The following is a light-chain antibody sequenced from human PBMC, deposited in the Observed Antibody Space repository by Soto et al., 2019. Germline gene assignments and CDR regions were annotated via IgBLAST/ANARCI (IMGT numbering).Light chain of an antibody. J-gene: IGKJ1*01. V-gene: IGKV3-20*01. Sequence: EIVLTQSPGTLSLSPGERATLSCRASQSVSSSYLVWYQQKPGQAPRLLIYGASSRATGIPDRFSGSGSGTDFTLTISRLEPEDFAVYYYQQYGSSPPWTFGQGTKVDIK. CDR1: QSVSSSY. CDR2: GAS. CDR3: QQYGSSPPWT.